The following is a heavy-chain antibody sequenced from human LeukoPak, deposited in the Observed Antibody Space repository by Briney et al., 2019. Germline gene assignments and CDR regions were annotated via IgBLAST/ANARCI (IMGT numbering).Heavy chain of an antibody. CDR2: INHIGST. CDR1: GGSFSGYY. D-gene: IGHD2-21*02. Sequence: SETLSLTCAVYGGSFSGYYWSWIRQPPGKGLEWIGEINHIGSTNYNPSLKSRVTISVDTSKNQFSLKLSSVTAADTAMYYCARRRVTYFDYWGQGTLVTVSS. J-gene: IGHJ4*02. CDR3: ARRRVTYFDY. V-gene: IGHV4-34*01.